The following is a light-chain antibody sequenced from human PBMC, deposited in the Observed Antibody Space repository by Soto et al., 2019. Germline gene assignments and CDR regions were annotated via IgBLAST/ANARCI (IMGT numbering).Light chain of an antibody. V-gene: IGLV1-51*01. CDR3: VTWDTSLRTGV. CDR1: RSNIGNNY. Sequence: QSVLTQPPSVSAAPGQKVTISCSGSRSNIGNNYVAWYQQFPGTVPKLLIYNNNGRPSGTPDRFSGSASVTSATLTITGLQTGDEADYFCVTWDTSLRTGVIGGGTKVTVL. CDR2: NNN. J-gene: IGLJ3*02.